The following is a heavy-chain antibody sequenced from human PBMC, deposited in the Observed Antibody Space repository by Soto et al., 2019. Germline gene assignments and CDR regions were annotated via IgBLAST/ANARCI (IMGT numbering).Heavy chain of an antibody. Sequence: SETLSLTCSVSGDSISSHYWSWIRQPPGKGLEWIGYISYSGSTNYNPSLKSRVTISVDTSKNQFSLKLSSVTAADTAVYYCAREPSIWGQGTQVTVSS. CDR2: ISYSGST. CDR3: AREPSI. J-gene: IGHJ4*02. V-gene: IGHV4-59*11. CDR1: GDSISSHY.